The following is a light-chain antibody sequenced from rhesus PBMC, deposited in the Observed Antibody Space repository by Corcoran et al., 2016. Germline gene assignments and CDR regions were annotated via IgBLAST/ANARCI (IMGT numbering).Light chain of an antibody. Sequence: ETVVTQSPATLSLSPGERATLSCRASQSVGSYLAWYQTKPGQAPRLLIYGASSRATGIPDRFSGSGSGTDFTLTISRLEPEDVGVYYCQQSSNLFTFGPGTKLDIK. J-gene: IGKJ3*01. CDR1: QSVGSY. V-gene: IGKV3-24*04. CDR2: GAS. CDR3: QQSSNLFT.